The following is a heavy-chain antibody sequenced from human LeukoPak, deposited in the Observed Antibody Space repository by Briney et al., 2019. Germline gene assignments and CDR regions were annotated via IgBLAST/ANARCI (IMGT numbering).Heavy chain of an antibody. CDR3: ASEDYYGSGSYYLCRDY. J-gene: IGHJ4*02. V-gene: IGHV3-53*01. D-gene: IGHD3-10*01. CDR2: IYSGGST. CDR1: GFTVSSNF. Sequence: GGSLRLSCAASGFTVSSNFMSWVRQAPGKGLEWVSVIYSGGSTYYADSVKGRFTISRDNSKNTLYLQMNSLRAEDTAVYYCASEDYYGSGSYYLCRDYWGQGTLVTVSS.